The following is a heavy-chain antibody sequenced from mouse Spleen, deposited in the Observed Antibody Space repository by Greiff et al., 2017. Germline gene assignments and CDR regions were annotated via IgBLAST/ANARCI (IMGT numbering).Heavy chain of an antibody. CDR1: GFTFSSYA. J-gene: IGHJ4*01. Sequence: EVKVVESGGGLVKPGGSLKLSCAASGFTFSSYAMSWVRQTPEKRLEWVATISSGGSYTYYPDSVKGRFTISRDNAKNTLYLQMSSLRSEDTAMYYCARHLYYGSSSYYAMDYWGQGTSVTVSS. D-gene: IGHD1-1*01. CDR2: ISSGGSYT. CDR3: ARHLYYGSSSYYAMDY. V-gene: IGHV5-9-3*01.